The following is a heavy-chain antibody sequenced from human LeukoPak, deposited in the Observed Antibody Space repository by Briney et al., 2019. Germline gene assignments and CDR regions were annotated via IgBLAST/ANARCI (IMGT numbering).Heavy chain of an antibody. CDR2: ISGSGGST. Sequence: PGGSLRLSCAASGFTFSSYSMNWVRQAPGKGLEWVSAISGSGGSTYYADSVKGRFTISRDNSKNTLYLQMNSLRAEDTAVYYCAKSGRLGAAAGRYYFDYWGQGTLVTVSS. CDR3: AKSGRLGAAAGRYYFDY. D-gene: IGHD6-13*01. J-gene: IGHJ4*02. V-gene: IGHV3-23*01. CDR1: GFTFSSYS.